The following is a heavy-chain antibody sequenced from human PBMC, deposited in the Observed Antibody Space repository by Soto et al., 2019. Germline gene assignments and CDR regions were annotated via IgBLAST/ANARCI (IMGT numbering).Heavy chain of an antibody. CDR1: GFIFRTYG. D-gene: IGHD3-10*01. CDR2: MYSSGTFI. Sequence: EVQLVESGGGLVKPGGSLRLSCTASGFIFRTYGMTWVRQAPGKGLEWVSSMYSSGTFIYYADSVKGRFTISRDDAKNSLFLQMNSLRAEDTAVYYCGRAIGRGIIRDWGQGTLVTVSS. CDR3: GRAIGRGIIRD. V-gene: IGHV3-21*01. J-gene: IGHJ4*02.